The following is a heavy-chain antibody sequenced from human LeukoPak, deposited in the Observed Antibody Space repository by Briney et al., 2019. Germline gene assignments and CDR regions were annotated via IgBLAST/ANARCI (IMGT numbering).Heavy chain of an antibody. J-gene: IGHJ4*02. D-gene: IGHD3-10*01. CDR3: ATDRIWFGEFVFDY. V-gene: IGHV1-24*01. CDR1: GYTLTELS. Sequence: ASVKVSCKVSGYTLTELSMHWVRQAPGKGLEWMGGFDPEDGETIYAQKIQGRVTMTEDTSTDTAYMELSSLRSEDTAVYYCATDRIWFGEFVFDYWGQGTLVTVSS. CDR2: FDPEDGET.